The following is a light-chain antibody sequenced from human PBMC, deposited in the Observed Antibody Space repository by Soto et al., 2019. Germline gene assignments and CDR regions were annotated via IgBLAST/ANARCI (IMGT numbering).Light chain of an antibody. CDR3: CSSAGGFTWV. J-gene: IGLJ3*02. CDR2: YVS. Sequence: QSVLTQPRSGSGSPGQSVTISCTGTSSDVVPWYQQHPGKAPKLIIYYVSPRLSGVPDRFSGSKSGNTASLTISGLQAEDEADYYCCSSAGGFTWVFGGGTQVTVL. V-gene: IGLV2-11*01. CDR1: SSDV.